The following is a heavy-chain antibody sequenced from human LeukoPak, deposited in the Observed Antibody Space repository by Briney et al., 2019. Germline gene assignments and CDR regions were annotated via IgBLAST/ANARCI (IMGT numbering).Heavy chain of an antibody. D-gene: IGHD1-7*01. CDR2: INPNSGGT. V-gene: IGHV1-2*02. CDR1: GYTFTGYY. Sequence: GASVKVSCKASGYTFTGYYMHWVRQAPGQGLEWMGWINPNSGGTNYAQKFQGRVTMTRDTSISTAYMELSRLRSDDTAVYYCARHPFSYNWNWNYYYYMDVWGKGTTVTVSS. CDR3: ARHPFSYNWNWNYYYYMDV. J-gene: IGHJ6*03.